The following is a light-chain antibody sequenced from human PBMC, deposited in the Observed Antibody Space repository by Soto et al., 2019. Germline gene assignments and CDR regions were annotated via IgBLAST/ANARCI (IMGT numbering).Light chain of an antibody. CDR2: DAS. CDR3: QQYDNLPLT. V-gene: IGKV1-33*01. J-gene: IGKJ4*01. CDR1: QDISNY. Sequence: DIQMTQSPSSLSASVGDRVTITCQASQDISNYLNWYQQKPGKATKLLIYDASNLETGVPSRFSGSGSGTDFTFPISSLQPEDISTYYCQQYDNLPLTFGGGTKVEIK.